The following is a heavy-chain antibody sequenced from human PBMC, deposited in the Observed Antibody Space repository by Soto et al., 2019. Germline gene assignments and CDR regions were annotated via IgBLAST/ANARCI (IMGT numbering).Heavy chain of an antibody. CDR2: ISYDGSNK. D-gene: IGHD4-17*01. Sequence: GGSLRLSCAASGFTFSSYGMHWVRQAPGKGLEWVAVISYDGSNKYYADSVKGRFTISRDNSKNTLYLQMNSLRAEDTAVYYCAKDRDYGDYGIYGMDVWGQGTTVTVSS. J-gene: IGHJ6*02. V-gene: IGHV3-30*18. CDR3: AKDRDYGDYGIYGMDV. CDR1: GFTFSSYG.